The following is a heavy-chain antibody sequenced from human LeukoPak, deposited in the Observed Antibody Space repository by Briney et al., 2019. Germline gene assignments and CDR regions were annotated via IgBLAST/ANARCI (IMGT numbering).Heavy chain of an antibody. J-gene: IGHJ4*02. Sequence: GGSLRLTCAASGCTFSSYAKNWVRQAQGKGMERVSDISGSVGSTYYADSVKGRFTISRDNSKNTLYLQMNSLRAEDTAVYYCAKDRAEYFFRSDYWGQGTLVTVSS. CDR2: ISGSVGST. CDR1: GCTFSSYA. D-gene: IGHD3-3*01. CDR3: AKDRAEYFFRSDY. V-gene: IGHV3-23*01.